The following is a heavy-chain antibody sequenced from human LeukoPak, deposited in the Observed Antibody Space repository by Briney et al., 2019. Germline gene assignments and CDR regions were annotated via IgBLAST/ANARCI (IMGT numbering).Heavy chain of an antibody. D-gene: IGHD2-21*01. CDR3: ARAPYYPYYFDY. CDR1: GGSFSGYC. CDR2: IYYSGSTNSGST. V-gene: IGHV4-59*01. J-gene: IGHJ4*02. Sequence: PSETLSLTCAVYGGSFSGYCWSWIRQPPGKGLGWIGYIYYSGSTNSGSTNYNPSLKSRVTISVDTSKNQFSLKLSSVTAADTAVYYCARAPYYPYYFDYWGQGTLVTVSS.